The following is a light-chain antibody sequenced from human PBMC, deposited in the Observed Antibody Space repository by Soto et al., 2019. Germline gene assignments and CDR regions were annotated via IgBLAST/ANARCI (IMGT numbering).Light chain of an antibody. Sequence: EVVLAQSPGTLSLSPGERATLSCRASQSVSSSYLAWYQQKLGQAPRLLIYGASFRATGIPDRFSGSGSGTDFTLTINTLEPEDCAVYYCQQYGSSPWTFGQGTKVEIK. CDR1: QSVSSSY. CDR3: QQYGSSPWT. J-gene: IGKJ1*01. CDR2: GAS. V-gene: IGKV3-20*01.